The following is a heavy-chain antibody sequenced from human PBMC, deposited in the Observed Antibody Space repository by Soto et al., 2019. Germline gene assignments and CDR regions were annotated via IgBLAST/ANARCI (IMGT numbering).Heavy chain of an antibody. J-gene: IGHJ4*02. CDR2: ISGSGGST. D-gene: IGHD3-22*01. CDR1: GFTFSSYA. CDR3: ATADLLARSGYYYEAVGY. V-gene: IGHV3-23*01. Sequence: EVQLLESGGGLVQPGGSLRLSCAASGFTFSSYAMSWVRQAPGKGLEWVSAISGSGGSTYYADSVKGRFTISRDNSKNTLYLQMNSLRAEDTAVYYCATADLLARSGYYYEAVGYWGQGTLVTVSS.